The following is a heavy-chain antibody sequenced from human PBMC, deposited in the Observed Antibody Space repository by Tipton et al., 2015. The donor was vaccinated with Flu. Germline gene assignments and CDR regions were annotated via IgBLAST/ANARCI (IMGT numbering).Heavy chain of an antibody. CDR1: GGSLSGYY. CDR3: ARHLRLIQGVIIVFDP. D-gene: IGHD3-10*01. CDR2: INHSGGT. Sequence: TLSLTCAVYGGSLSGYYWSWIRQPPGKGLEWIGEINHSGGTKYNPSLKSRVTISGDTSKNQFSLKLSSVTAADTAVYYCARHLRLIQGVIIVFDPWGQGTLVTVSS. J-gene: IGHJ5*02. V-gene: IGHV4-34*01.